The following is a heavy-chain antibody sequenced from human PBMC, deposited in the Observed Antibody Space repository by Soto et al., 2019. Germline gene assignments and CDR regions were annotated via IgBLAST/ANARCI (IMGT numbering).Heavy chain of an antibody. J-gene: IGHJ6*02. CDR3: ARSQGSSTSLEIYYYYYYGMDV. D-gene: IGHD2-2*01. V-gene: IGHV1-69*01. CDR1: VGTFSSYA. Sequence: QVQLVQSGAEVKKPGSSVNVSCKASVGTFSSYAISWVLQAPGQGLEWRGGIIPISDTTNYAQKFQGRVTINADESTSTAYLELSSLRSEDTAVYYCARSQGSSTSLEIYYYYYYGMDVWGQGTTVTVSS. CDR2: IIPISDTT.